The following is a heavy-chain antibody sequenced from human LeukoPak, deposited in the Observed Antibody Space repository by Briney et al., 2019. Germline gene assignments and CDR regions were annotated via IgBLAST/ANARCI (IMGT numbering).Heavy chain of an antibody. CDR2: I. V-gene: IGHV3-23*01. Sequence: GGSLRLSCAASGFTFNSYAMNWVRQAPGKGLEWISAIYADSVKGRFTISRDNAKNTVSLQLNSLRAEDTAIYYCAKTYRDYFDYWGRGPLVTVSS. CDR1: GFTFNSYA. D-gene: IGHD5-18*01. CDR3: AKTYRDYFDY. J-gene: IGHJ4*02.